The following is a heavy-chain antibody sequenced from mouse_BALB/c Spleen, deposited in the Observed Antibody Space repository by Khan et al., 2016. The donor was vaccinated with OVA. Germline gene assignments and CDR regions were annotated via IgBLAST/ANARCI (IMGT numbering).Heavy chain of an antibody. Sequence: QVQLQQSGAELARPGASVKLSCKASGYTFTDFYINWVKQRTGQGLEWIGEISPGSGDTFYNERFKDKATLTADKSSNTAYMQLSSLTSEASAVYVWARRNYFGYTFAYWGQGTLVTVSA. CDR1: GYTFTDFY. J-gene: IGHJ3*01. CDR3: ARRNYFGYTFAY. D-gene: IGHD1-2*01. CDR2: ISPGSGDT. V-gene: IGHV1-77*01.